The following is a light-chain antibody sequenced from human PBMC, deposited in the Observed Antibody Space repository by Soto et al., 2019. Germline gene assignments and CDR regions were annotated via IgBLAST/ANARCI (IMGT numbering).Light chain of an antibody. Sequence: DIVMTQSPDSLTVSLGERATINCKSSQSVLYSSNNKNYLAWYQQKPGQPPKLLIYWASTRESGVPDRFSGSGSGTDFTLTISSLQAEDVAVYSCQQYSRTPLTFGGGTQVEIK. V-gene: IGKV4-1*01. J-gene: IGKJ4*01. CDR2: WAS. CDR1: QSVLYSSNNKNY. CDR3: QQYSRTPLT.